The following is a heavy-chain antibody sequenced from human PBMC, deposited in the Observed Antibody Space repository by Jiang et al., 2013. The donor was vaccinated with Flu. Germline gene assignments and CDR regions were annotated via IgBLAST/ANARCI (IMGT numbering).Heavy chain of an antibody. CDR2: ISYDENNK. CDR1: GFTFSNYA. V-gene: IGHV3-30*04. D-gene: IGHD2-8*01. CDR3: ARDSSPGGIMVYGLDV. J-gene: IGHJ6*01. Sequence: VQLVESGGGVVQPGRSLRLSCAASGFTFSNYAVHWVRQAPGKGLEWVAVISYDENNKHYADAVTGRFTISRDNSKNKLYLQMNSLRPADTAVYYCARDSSPGGIMVYGLDV.